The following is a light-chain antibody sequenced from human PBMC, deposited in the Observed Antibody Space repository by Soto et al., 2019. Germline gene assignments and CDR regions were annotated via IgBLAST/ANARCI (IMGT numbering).Light chain of an antibody. J-gene: IGKJ1*01. CDR3: QHYNNWPPGT. CDR2: HAS. V-gene: IGKV3-15*01. Sequence: EIVMTQSPATLSVSPGERATLSCRASQSVSNKLAWYQQKPGQAPRLLIYHASIRATGIPARFSGSGSGTEFTLTNSSLQSEDFAIYYCQHYNNWPPGTFGQGTKVEIK. CDR1: QSVSNK.